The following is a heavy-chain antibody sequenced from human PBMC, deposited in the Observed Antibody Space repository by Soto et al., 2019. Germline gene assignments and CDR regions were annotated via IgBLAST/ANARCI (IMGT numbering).Heavy chain of an antibody. Sequence: EVQLVESGGGLVKPGGSLRLSCAASGFTFSSYSMNWVRQAPGKGLEWVSSISSSSSYIYYADSVKGRFTISRDNAKNSLYLQMNSLRAEDTAVYYCAREKQWLDRYPDYWGQGTLVTVSS. D-gene: IGHD6-19*01. CDR1: GFTFSSYS. CDR2: ISSSSSYI. J-gene: IGHJ4*02. V-gene: IGHV3-21*01. CDR3: AREKQWLDRYPDY.